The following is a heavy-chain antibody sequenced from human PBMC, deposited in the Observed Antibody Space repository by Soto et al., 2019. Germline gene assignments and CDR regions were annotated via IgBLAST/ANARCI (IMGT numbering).Heavy chain of an antibody. CDR2: ISYDGSNK. V-gene: IGHV3-30*18. Sequence: GGSLSLSCAASGFIFNSYGMHWVRQAQGKGLEWVAVISYDGSNKYYADSVKGRFNISRDNSKNTLYLQVTSLRAGDTAVYYCTKGLIGLSSTWDLFDPWGRGTLVTVSS. CDR1: GFIFNSYG. J-gene: IGHJ5*02. D-gene: IGHD6-13*01. CDR3: TKGLIGLSSTWDLFDP.